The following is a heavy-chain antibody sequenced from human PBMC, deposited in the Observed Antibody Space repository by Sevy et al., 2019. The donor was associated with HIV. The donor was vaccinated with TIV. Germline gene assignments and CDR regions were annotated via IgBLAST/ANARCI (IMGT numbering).Heavy chain of an antibody. CDR2: ISGGGGST. CDR3: AKDPGVTIFGVVAFDY. D-gene: IGHD3-3*01. J-gene: IGHJ4*02. V-gene: IGHV3-23*01. CDR1: GFTFSSYA. Sequence: GGSLRLSCAASGFTFSSYAMSWVRQAPGKGLEWVSAISGGGGSTYYADSVKGRFTISRDNSKNTLYLQMNSLRAEDTAVYYGAKDPGVTIFGVVAFDYWGQGTLVTVSS.